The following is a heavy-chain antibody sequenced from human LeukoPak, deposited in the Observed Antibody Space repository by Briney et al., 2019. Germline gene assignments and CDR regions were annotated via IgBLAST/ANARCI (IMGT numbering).Heavy chain of an antibody. CDR1: GGSISSSSYY. CDR2: IYYSGST. CDR3: ATFLNTGSYFFYFDS. Sequence: PSETLSLTCTVSGGSISSSSYYWGWIRQPPGKGLEWIGSIYYSGSTYYNPSLKSRVTISVDTSKNQFSLKLSSVTAADTAVYYCATFLNTGSYFFYFDSWGQGTLVTVSS. V-gene: IGHV4-39*01. J-gene: IGHJ4*02. D-gene: IGHD1-26*01.